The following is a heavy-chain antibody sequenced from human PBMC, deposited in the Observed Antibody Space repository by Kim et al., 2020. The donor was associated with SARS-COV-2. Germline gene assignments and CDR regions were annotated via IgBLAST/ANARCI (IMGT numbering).Heavy chain of an antibody. CDR3: AKPVRSLGRLHYYSYYALDV. V-gene: IGHV3-23*01. CDR2: ISGSGTST. CDR1: GFTFSSYA. J-gene: IGHJ6*02. D-gene: IGHD3-16*01. Sequence: GGSLRLSCAASGFTFSSYAMSWVRQAPGKGLEWVSAISGSGTSTYYADSVKGRFTISRDNSRNTLYLQMNSLRAEDTAVYYCAKPVRSLGRLHYYSYYALDVWGLGTTVTVSS.